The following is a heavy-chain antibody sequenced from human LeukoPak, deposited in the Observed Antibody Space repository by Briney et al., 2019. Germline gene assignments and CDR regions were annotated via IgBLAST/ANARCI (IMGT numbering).Heavy chain of an antibody. Sequence: GGSLRLSCAASGFIFSSYSMSWVRQAPGKGLEWVSVITGSGGITYYADSVKGRFTISKDNSKNTVYLQMSSLRVDDTAVYYCAKDRTTVTTPHYWGQGTLVTVSS. J-gene: IGHJ4*02. D-gene: IGHD4-17*01. CDR2: ITGSGGIT. CDR1: GFIFSSYS. CDR3: AKDRTTVTTPHY. V-gene: IGHV3-23*01.